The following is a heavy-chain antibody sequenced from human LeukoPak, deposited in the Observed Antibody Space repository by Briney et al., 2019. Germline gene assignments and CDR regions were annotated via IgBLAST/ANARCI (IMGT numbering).Heavy chain of an antibody. CDR1: GFTFSSYS. J-gene: IGHJ4*02. Sequence: GGSLRLSCAASGFTFSSYSMNWVRQAPGKGLEWVSYISSLGGTINYADSVKGRFIISRDNAKNSMFLQMNSLRAEDTAVYYCAKSSPPPLRYWGQGTLVTVSS. CDR2: ISSLGGTI. CDR3: AKSSPPPLRY. V-gene: IGHV3-48*01.